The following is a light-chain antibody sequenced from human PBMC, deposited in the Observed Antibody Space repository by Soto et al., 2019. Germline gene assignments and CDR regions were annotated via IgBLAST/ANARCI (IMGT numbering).Light chain of an antibody. CDR1: QIVSSN. CDR3: QQYNTWPPR. J-gene: IGKJ1*01. V-gene: IGKV3-15*01. CDR2: GAS. Sequence: VLTQSPATLSLSPGEIATLSCRSSQIVSSNLAWYQQKPGQAPRLLIYGASTRATGIPARFSGSGSGTEFTLTISSLQSEDFAVYYCQQYNTWPPRFGQGTKV.